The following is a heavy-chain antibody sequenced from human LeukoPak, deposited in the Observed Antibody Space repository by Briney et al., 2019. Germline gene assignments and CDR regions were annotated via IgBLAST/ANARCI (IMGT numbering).Heavy chain of an antibody. V-gene: IGHV1-69*05. D-gene: IGHD4-23*01. CDR2: IIPIFGTA. CDR1: GGTFSSYA. J-gene: IGHJ4*02. Sequence: GASVKVPCKASGGTFSSYAISWVRQAPGQGLEWMGRIIPIFGTANYAQKFQGRVTITTDESTSTAYMELSSLRSEDTAVYYCARDENYGGNFGYWGQGTLVTVSS. CDR3: ARDENYGGNFGY.